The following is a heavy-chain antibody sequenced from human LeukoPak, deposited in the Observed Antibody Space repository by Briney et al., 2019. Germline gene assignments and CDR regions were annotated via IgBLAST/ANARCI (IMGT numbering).Heavy chain of an antibody. J-gene: IGHJ4*02. V-gene: IGHV3-7*01. CDR3: ARGPSGYHNT. D-gene: IGHD5-12*01. Sequence: GGSLRLSCAASGLTFSSRWMSWVRQAPGKGLEWVGNIQPDGSEQYPVDSVKGRFTISRDNARNSLFLQMNSLRVEDTAVYYCARGPSGYHNTGGQGTLVTVSS. CDR1: GLTFSSRW. CDR2: IQPDGSEQ.